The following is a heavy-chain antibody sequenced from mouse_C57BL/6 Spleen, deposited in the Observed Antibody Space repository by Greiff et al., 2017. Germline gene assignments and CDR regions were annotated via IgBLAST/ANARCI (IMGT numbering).Heavy chain of an antibody. V-gene: IGHV1-50*01. D-gene: IGHD2-4*01. CDR1: GYTFTSYW. CDR3: ARRGGLRRPLYWYFDG. Sequence: QVQLQQPGAELVKPGASVKLSCKASGYTFTSYWMQWVKQRPGQGLAWIGEIDPSDSYTNYNQQFKGKATLTVDTSSSTAYMQLRSLTSEDSAVYYCARRGGLRRPLYWYFDGGGTGTTVTVSA. J-gene: IGHJ1*03. CDR2: IDPSDSYT.